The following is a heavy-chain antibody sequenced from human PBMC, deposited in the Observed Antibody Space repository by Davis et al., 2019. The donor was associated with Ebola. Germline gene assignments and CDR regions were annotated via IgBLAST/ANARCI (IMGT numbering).Heavy chain of an antibody. V-gene: IGHV5-51*01. Sequence: GGSLRLSCKESGNSFTSYWIGWVRQMPGKGLEWMGIIYTGDSDTRYSPSFRGQVTISADKSIRTAYLQWSSLKASDTAMYYCASLRRTITGMDDGFDIWGQGTMVTVSA. CDR1: GNSFTSYW. D-gene: IGHD1-20*01. CDR3: ASLRRTITGMDDGFDI. J-gene: IGHJ3*02. CDR2: IYTGDSDT.